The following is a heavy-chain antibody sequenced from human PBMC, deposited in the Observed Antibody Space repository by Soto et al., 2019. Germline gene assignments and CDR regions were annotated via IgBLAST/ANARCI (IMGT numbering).Heavy chain of an antibody. D-gene: IGHD2-2*01. CDR1: GCSIRRYY. V-gene: IGHV4-59*01. CDR3: ARGEGYALGSYYYYYMDV. Sequence: SETLSLTCTVSGCSIRRYYWSWIRQPPGKGLEWIGYIYYSGSTNYTPSLKSRVTISVDTSKNQFSLKLSSVTAADTAVYYCARGEGYALGSYYYYYMDVWGKGTTVTVSS. J-gene: IGHJ6*03. CDR2: IYYSGST.